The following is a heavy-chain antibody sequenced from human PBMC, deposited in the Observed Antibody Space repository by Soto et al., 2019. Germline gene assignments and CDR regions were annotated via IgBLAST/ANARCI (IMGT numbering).Heavy chain of an antibody. CDR2: INHSGST. Sequence: SETLSLTCAVYGGSFSGYYWSWIRQPPGKGLEWIGEINHSGSTNYNPSLKSRVTISVDTSKNQFSLKQSSVTAADTAVYYCARGSGSYYKGWGQGTLVTVSS. V-gene: IGHV4-34*01. D-gene: IGHD3-10*01. CDR1: GGSFSGYY. CDR3: ARGSGSYYKG. J-gene: IGHJ4*02.